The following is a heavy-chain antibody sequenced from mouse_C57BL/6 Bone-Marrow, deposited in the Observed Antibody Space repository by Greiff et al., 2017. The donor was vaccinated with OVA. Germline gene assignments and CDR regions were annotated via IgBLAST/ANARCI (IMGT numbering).Heavy chain of an antibody. D-gene: IGHD4-1*01. CDR2: IDPSDSYT. Sequence: QVQLQQPGAELVRPGTSVKLSCKASGYTFTSYWMHWVKQRPGQGLEWIGVIDPSDSYTNYNQKFKGKATLTADTSSSTAYMQLSSLTSEDSAVYYCARTRTGAKRAGFAYWGQGTLVTVSA. CDR1: GYTFTSYW. V-gene: IGHV1-59*01. CDR3: ARTRTGAKRAGFAY. J-gene: IGHJ3*01.